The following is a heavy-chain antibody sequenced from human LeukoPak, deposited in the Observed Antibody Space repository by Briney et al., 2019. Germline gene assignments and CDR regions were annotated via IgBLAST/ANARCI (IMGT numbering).Heavy chain of an antibody. CDR3: ARDRLLWFGELPDFDY. J-gene: IGHJ4*02. D-gene: IGHD3-10*01. CDR1: GCTFTSYG. CDR2: VSAYNGNT. Sequence: ASVKVSCKASGCTFTSYGISWVRQAPGQGLEWMGWVSAYNGNTNYAQKLQGRVTMTTDTSTSTAYMELRSLRSDDTAVYYCARDRLLWFGELPDFDYWGQGTLVTVSS. V-gene: IGHV1-18*01.